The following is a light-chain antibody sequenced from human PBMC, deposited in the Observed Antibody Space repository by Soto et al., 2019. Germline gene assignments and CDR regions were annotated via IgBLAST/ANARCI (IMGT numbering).Light chain of an antibody. V-gene: IGLV1-36*01. CDR2: YDD. J-gene: IGLJ1*01. CDR3: AALGDSLTGYV. Sequence: QSVLTQPPSVSEAPRQRVTISCSGSSSNIGNNAVNWYQQLPGKAPKLLIYYDDLLPSGVSDRFSGSQSGQSASLAISGLQSADEAGYACAALGDSLTGYVFGSGTKLTVL. CDR1: SSNIGNNA.